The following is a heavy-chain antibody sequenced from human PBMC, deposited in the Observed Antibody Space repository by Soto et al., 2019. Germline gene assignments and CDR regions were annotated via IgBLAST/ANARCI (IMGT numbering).Heavy chain of an antibody. Sequence: QVQLQESGPGLVKPSETLSLTCTASGGSISSYYWSWIRQPPGKGLEWIGSIYYSGSTNYNPSLKSRVTISVDTSKNQFSLKLSSVTAADTAVYYCARGQYSSSWNRLYYYYYMDVWGKGTTVTVSS. CDR1: GGSISSYY. D-gene: IGHD6-13*01. CDR2: IYYSGST. V-gene: IGHV4-59*01. J-gene: IGHJ6*03. CDR3: ARGQYSSSWNRLYYYYYMDV.